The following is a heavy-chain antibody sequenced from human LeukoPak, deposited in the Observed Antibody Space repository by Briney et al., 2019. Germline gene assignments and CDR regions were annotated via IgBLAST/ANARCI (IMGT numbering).Heavy chain of an antibody. CDR1: GGSISGYY. CDR3: ARADFWSGYYNY. CDR2: VYTSGSS. Sequence: SETLSLTCTVSGGSISGYYWNWIRQPAGKGLEWIGRVYTSGSSTYNPSLKSRVTISLDKSKNQFSLKLSSVTVADTAVYYCARADFWSGYYNYRGQGTLVTVSS. J-gene: IGHJ4*02. D-gene: IGHD3-3*01. V-gene: IGHV4-4*07.